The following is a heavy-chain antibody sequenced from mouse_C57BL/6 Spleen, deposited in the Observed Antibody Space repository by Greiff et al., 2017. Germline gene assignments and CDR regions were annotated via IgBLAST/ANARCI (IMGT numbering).Heavy chain of an antibody. CDR1: GFTFSSYG. D-gene: IGHD2-5*01. CDR3: ARYYSNYSAWFAY. J-gene: IGHJ3*01. Sequence: EVMLVESGGDLVKPGGSLKLSCAASGFTFSSYGMSWVRQTPDKRLEWVATISSGGSYTYYPDSVKGRFTISRDNAKNTLYLQMSSLKSEDTAMYYCARYYSNYSAWFAYWGQGTLVTVSA. CDR2: ISSGGSYT. V-gene: IGHV5-6*02.